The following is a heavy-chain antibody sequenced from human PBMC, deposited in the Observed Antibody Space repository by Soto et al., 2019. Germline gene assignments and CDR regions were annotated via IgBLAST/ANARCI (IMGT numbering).Heavy chain of an antibody. CDR1: GFTFSSYG. CDR2: ISYDGSNK. V-gene: IGHV3-30*03. J-gene: IGHJ3*02. D-gene: IGHD4-17*01. CDR3: ARGKFAYGGFDI. Sequence: PGGSLRLSCAASGFTFSSYGMHWVRQAPGKGLEWVAVISYDGSNKYYADSVKGRFTISRDNSKNTLYLQTSSLGAEDTAVYYCARGKFAYGGFDIRGQGTTVTVSS.